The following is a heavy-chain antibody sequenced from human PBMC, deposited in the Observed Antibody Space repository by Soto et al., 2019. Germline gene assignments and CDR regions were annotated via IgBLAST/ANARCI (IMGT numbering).Heavy chain of an antibody. CDR3: ARSRHITMIVVAIEGDY. V-gene: IGHV1-46*01. D-gene: IGHD3-22*01. Sequence: ASVKVSCKASGYTFTSYYMHWVRQAPGQGLEWMGIINPSGGSTSYAQKFQGRVTMTRDTSTSTVYMELSSLRSEDTAVYYCARSRHITMIVVAIEGDYWGQGTLVTVSS. J-gene: IGHJ4*02. CDR2: INPSGGST. CDR1: GYTFTSYY.